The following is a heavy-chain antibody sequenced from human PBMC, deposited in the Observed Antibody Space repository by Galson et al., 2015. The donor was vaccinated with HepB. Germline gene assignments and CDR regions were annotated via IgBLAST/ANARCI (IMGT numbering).Heavy chain of an antibody. CDR3: AKASSSSDSSSVGGGGDY. CDR2: ISYGGSNK. CDR1: GFTFSSYG. V-gene: IGHV3-30*18. D-gene: IGHD6-13*01. Sequence: SLRLSCAASGFTFSSYGMHWVRQAPGKGLEWVAVISYGGSNKYYADSVKGRFTISRDNSKNTLYLQMNSLRAEDTAVYYCAKASSSSDSSSVGGGGDYWGQGTLVTVSS. J-gene: IGHJ4*02.